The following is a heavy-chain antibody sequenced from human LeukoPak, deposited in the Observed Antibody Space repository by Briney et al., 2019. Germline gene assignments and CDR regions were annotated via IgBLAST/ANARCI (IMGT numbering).Heavy chain of an antibody. CDR1: GGSISSYY. CDR2: IYYSGST. CDR3: ARTYYYDSSGYYGEIDY. J-gene: IGHJ4*02. D-gene: IGHD3-22*01. V-gene: IGHV4-59*08. Sequence: SETLSLTCTVSGGSISSYYWSWIRQPPGKGLEWIGYIYYSGSTNYNPSLKSRVTISVDTSKNQFSLKLSSVTAADTAVYYCARTYYYDSSGYYGEIDYWGQGTLVTVSS.